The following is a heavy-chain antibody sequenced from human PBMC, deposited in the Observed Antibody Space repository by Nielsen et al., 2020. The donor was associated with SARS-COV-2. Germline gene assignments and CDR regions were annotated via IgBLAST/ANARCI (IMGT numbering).Heavy chain of an antibody. CDR3: AKIGGSYWNYYYYGMDV. J-gene: IGHJ6*02. CDR2: ISGSGGST. CDR1: GVTFSSYA. D-gene: IGHD1-26*01. Sequence: GGSLRLSCAASGVTFSSYAMSWVRQAPGKGLEWVSAISGSGGSTYYADSVKGRFTISRDNSKNTLYLQMNSLRAEDTAVYYCAKIGGSYWNYYYYGMDVWGQGTTVTVSS. V-gene: IGHV3-23*01.